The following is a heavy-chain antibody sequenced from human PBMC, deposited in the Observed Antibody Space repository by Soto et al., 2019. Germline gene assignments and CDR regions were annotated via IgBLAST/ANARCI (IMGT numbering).Heavy chain of an antibody. D-gene: IGHD6-19*01. J-gene: IGHJ4*02. Sequence: PGGSLRLSCAASGFTFSSCAMSWVRQAPGKGLERVSTISGIGGSTYYAGSVKGRFTISRDNSKNTLYLQMNSLRAEDTAVYFCAKSGWLVNYFDYWGQGILVTV. CDR3: AKSGWLVNYFDY. V-gene: IGHV3-23*01. CDR2: ISGIGGST. CDR1: GFTFSSCA.